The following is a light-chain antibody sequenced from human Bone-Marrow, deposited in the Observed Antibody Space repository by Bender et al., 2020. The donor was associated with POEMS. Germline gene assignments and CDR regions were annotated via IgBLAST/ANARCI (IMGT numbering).Light chain of an antibody. Sequence: SYVLTQTPSVSVAPGQTASITCGGDNIGSKSVQWYQQMPGQAPVLVVEDDSDRPSGIPERFSGSSSGTTVTLTISGVQAEDEADYYCQSAGSSAILFGGGTKLTVL. CDR3: QSAGSSAIL. V-gene: IGLV3-21*02. J-gene: IGLJ3*02. CDR1: NIGSKS. CDR2: DDS.